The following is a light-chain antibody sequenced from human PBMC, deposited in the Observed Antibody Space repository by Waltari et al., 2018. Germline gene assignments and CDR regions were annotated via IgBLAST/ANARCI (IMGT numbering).Light chain of an antibody. Sequence: IVLTQSPATLSLSPGERATLSCRASQSVSSYLAWYQQKPGQAPRLLIYDASNRATGIPARFSGSGSGTDFTLTISLEPEDFAVYYCQQRSNWPPLTFGGGTKVEIK. CDR2: DAS. CDR1: QSVSSY. V-gene: IGKV3-11*01. J-gene: IGKJ4*01. CDR3: QQRSNWPPLT.